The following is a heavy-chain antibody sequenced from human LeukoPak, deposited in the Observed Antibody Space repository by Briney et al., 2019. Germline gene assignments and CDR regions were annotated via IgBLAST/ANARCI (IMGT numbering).Heavy chain of an antibody. D-gene: IGHD2-15*01. J-gene: IGHJ3*02. CDR1: GFTFSDYY. CDR2: ISSSSYT. V-gene: IGHV3-11*06. CDR3: AARCTNHGGSCSYAFDI. Sequence: GGSLRLSCAASGFTFSDYYMSWIRQAPGKGLEWVSYISSSSYTNYADSVKGRFTISRDNAKNSLYLQMNSLRAEDTAVYYCAARCTNHGGSCSYAFDIWGQGTMVTVSS.